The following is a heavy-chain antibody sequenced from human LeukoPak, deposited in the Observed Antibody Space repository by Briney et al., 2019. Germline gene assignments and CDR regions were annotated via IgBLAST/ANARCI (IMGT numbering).Heavy chain of an antibody. CDR2: IYTSGST. Sequence: SETLSLTCTVSGGSISSYYWSWILRPAGKGLEWIGRIYTSGSTNYNPSLKSRVTMSVDTSKNKFSLKLSSVTAADTAVYYCARVHFYSYYMDVWGKGTTVTIYS. D-gene: IGHD3-3*02. V-gene: IGHV4-4*07. CDR3: ARVHFYSYYMDV. CDR1: GGSISSYY. J-gene: IGHJ6*03.